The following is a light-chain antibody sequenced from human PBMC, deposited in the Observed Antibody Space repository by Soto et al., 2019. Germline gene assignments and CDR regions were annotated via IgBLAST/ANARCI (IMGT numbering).Light chain of an antibody. CDR1: QGISSY. CDR2: AAS. J-gene: IGKJ1*01. CDR3: QQYYSYPRT. V-gene: IGKV1-8*01. Sequence: IRRTQSPSSLSASHGDRVTITCRASQGISSYLAWYQQKPGKAPKLLIYAASTLQSGVPSRFSGSGSGTDFTLTISCLQSEDFATYYCQQYYSYPRTFGQGTKVDI.